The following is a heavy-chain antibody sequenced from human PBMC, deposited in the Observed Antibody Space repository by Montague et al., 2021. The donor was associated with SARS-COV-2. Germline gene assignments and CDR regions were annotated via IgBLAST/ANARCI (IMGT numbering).Heavy chain of an antibody. CDR1: GFTFSSYD. CDR3: AREYSAPRWFGEYNRYGMDV. CDR2: IWYDGSNQ. D-gene: IGHD3-10*01. V-gene: IGHV3-33*08. J-gene: IGHJ6*02. Sequence: SLRLSCAASGFTFSSYDMHWVRQAPGKGLEWVAVIWYDGSNQYYGDSVKGRFTISRGNSKNTLYLQMNSLRAEDTAVYYCAREYSAPRWFGEYNRYGMDVWGQGTTVTASS.